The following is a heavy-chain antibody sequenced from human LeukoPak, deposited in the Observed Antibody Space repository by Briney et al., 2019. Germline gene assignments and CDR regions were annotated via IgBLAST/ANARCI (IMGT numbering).Heavy chain of an antibody. CDR2: VKSKTDGGTT. Sequence: GGSLRLSCAVSGFTFSDAGMSWVRQAPGKGLEWVGRVKSKTDGGTTDYAAPVKGRFTISRDNAKNSLYLQMNSLRAEDTAVYYCAREERELRPWYYYYYYMDVWGKGTTVTISS. CDR3: AREERELRPWYYYYYYMDV. CDR1: GFTFSDAG. J-gene: IGHJ6*03. V-gene: IGHV3-15*01. D-gene: IGHD1-26*01.